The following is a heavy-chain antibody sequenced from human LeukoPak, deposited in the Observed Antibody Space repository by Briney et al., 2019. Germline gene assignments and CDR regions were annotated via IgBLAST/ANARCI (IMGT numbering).Heavy chain of an antibody. CDR3: AKDPRGDGYNLDYFDY. J-gene: IGHJ4*02. CDR2: ISGSGGST. CDR1: GFTFISYA. Sequence: TGGSLRLSCAASGFTFISYAMSCVRQAPGKGLEWVSAISGSGGSTYYADSVKGRFTISIDNSKNTLYLQMNSLRAEDTAVYYCAKDPRGDGYNLDYFDYWGQGTLVTVSS. V-gene: IGHV3-23*01. D-gene: IGHD5-24*01.